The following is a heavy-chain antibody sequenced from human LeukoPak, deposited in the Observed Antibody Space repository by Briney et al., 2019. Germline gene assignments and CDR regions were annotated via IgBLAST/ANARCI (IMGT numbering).Heavy chain of an antibody. CDR1: GVTLSNYA. V-gene: IGHV3-23*01. CDR2: ISGSGGNT. Sequence: PGGSLRLSCAVTGVTLSNYAMSWVRRAPGKGPEWVSGISGSGGNTYYADSVKGRFTISRDNSQNTLYLQMNTLRAEDTAVYYCAKVVSGYHFDYWGQGTLVTVSS. D-gene: IGHD5-12*01. J-gene: IGHJ4*02. CDR3: AKVVSGYHFDY.